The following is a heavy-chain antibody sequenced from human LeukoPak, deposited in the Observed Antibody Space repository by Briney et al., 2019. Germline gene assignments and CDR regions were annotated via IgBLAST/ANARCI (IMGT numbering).Heavy chain of an antibody. D-gene: IGHD2-2*01. CDR1: GFTFSSYA. J-gene: IGHJ4*02. V-gene: IGHV3-23*01. Sequence: GGSLRLSCAASGFTFSSYAMSWVRQAPGKGVQWVSSISGSGGNTYYADSVKGRFTISRDNSKNTLYMQMNSLRAEDTAVYYCAKVHLGSSISCLDYWGQGSLVTVSS. CDR2: ISGSGGNT. CDR3: AKVHLGSSISCLDY.